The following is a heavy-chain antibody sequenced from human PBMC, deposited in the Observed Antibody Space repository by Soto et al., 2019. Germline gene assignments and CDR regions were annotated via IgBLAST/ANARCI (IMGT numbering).Heavy chain of an antibody. Sequence: TSETLSLTCTVSGGSITTIDYYWTWIRQLPGEGLEWIAYIHHAGPTYYNPSLQSRITISLDTSRNQFFLNLNSVTAADTAVYYCARDVGSSHGPGHPHYFDYWGQGTLVTVSS. CDR3: ARDVGSSHGPGHPHYFDY. CDR1: GGSITTIDYY. V-gene: IGHV4-31*03. D-gene: IGHD2-2*01. CDR2: IHHAGPT. J-gene: IGHJ4*02.